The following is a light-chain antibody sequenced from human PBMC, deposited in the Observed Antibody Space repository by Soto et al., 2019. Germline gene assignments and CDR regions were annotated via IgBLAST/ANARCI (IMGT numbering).Light chain of an antibody. CDR3: QQYYDWPTIT. CDR2: GGS. Sequence: EIVMTQSPATLSVPPGDRVTLSCRASENIRTALAWYQQKPGQAPSLLIYGGSIRAADIPARCSGSGSGTEFTLTISTLQSEDFAVYYCQQYYDWPTITFGQGTRLEIK. CDR1: ENIRTA. J-gene: IGKJ5*01. V-gene: IGKV3-15*01.